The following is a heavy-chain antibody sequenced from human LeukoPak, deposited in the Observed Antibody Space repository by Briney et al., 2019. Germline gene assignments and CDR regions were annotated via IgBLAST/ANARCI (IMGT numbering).Heavy chain of an antibody. CDR1: RFTFSNSA. CDR3: AKKGGYGYSYGY. J-gene: IGHJ4*02. D-gene: IGHD5-18*01. Sequence: GGSLRLSCTAYRFTFSNSAMSWVRQAPGKGLEWVSISDSDGSTYYADSVKGRFTISRDHSKNSLYLQMNSLRDEDTVVYYCAKKGGYGYSYGYWGQVTLVTVSS. V-gene: IGHV3-23*01. CDR2: ISDSDGST.